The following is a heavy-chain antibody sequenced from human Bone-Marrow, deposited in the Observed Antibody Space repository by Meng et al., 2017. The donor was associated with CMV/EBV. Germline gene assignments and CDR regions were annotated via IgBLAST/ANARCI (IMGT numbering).Heavy chain of an antibody. V-gene: IGHV3-53*01. CDR3: ATAPYGDSPLVD. D-gene: IGHD4-17*01. J-gene: IGHJ4*02. Sequence: GESLKISCAASGFTVSSNYMSWVRQAPGKGLEWVSVIYSGGSTYYADSVKGRFTISRDNSKNTLYLQMNSLRAEDTAVYYCATAPYGDSPLVDWGQGTLVTVSS. CDR2: IYSGGST. CDR1: GFTVSSNY.